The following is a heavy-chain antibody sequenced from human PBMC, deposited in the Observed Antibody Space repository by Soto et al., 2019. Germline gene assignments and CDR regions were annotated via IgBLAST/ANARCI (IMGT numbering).Heavy chain of an antibody. V-gene: IGHV3-48*02. J-gene: IGHJ4*02. Sequence: EVQLVESGGGLVQPGGSLRLSCAASKFTFSNYNMNWVRQAPGKGLEWVSYISSSESTIYYADSVKDRFVTYRDNAENSLYLQMNSLRDEDTAVYYCARGDSSGWDFDYWGQGTLVTVSS. D-gene: IGHD6-19*01. CDR2: ISSSESTI. CDR1: KFTFSNYN. CDR3: ARGDSSGWDFDY.